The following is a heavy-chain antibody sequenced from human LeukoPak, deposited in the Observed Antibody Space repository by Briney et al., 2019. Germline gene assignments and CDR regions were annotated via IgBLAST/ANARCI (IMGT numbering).Heavy chain of an antibody. CDR3: ASEGYCSGGSCPDL. Sequence: GGSLRLSCAASGFTVSSNYMSWVRQAPGKGLEWVSVIYSGGSTYYADSVKGRFTISRDNSKNTLYLQMNSLRAEDTAVYYCASEGYCSGGSCPDLWGQGTPVTVSS. CDR2: IYSGGST. V-gene: IGHV3-66*01. J-gene: IGHJ5*02. D-gene: IGHD2-15*01. CDR1: GFTVSSNY.